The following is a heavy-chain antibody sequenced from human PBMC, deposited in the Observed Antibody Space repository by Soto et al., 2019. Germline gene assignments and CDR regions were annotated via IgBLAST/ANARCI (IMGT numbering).Heavy chain of an antibody. D-gene: IGHD4-4*01. CDR1: GKSVSTFY. Sequence: SETLSLTCTVSGKSVSTFYWSWIRQPPGKGLEWIGHAYYSGSTNYDPSLKSRVTISVDMSKNQVSLRLTSVTAADTAVYYCARGTDYTQIASYHYGMDVWGQGTMVTVSS. V-gene: IGHV4-59*02. CDR2: AYYSGST. J-gene: IGHJ6*02. CDR3: ARGTDYTQIASYHYGMDV.